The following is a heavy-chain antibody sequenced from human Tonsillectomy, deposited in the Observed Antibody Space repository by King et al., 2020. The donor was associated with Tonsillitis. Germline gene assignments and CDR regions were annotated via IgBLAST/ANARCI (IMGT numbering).Heavy chain of an antibody. CDR1: GFTFSNAW. CDR3: TTALYGSTTYYNRAFDI. CDR2: VKSKSDGQRT. V-gene: IGHV3-15*01. D-gene: IGHD3-10*01. Sequence: VQLVESGGGLVEPGGSLRLSCAASGFTFSNAWMSWVRQAPGKGLEWVARVKSKSDGQRTDYAAPAKGRFTISRDDSKNTLYLQMNSLKTEDTAVYYCTTALYGSTTYYNRAFDIWGQGTMVTVSS. J-gene: IGHJ3*02.